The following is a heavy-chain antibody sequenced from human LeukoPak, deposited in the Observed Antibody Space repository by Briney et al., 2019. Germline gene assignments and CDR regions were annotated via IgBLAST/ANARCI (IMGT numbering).Heavy chain of an antibody. Sequence: SVKVSCKPSGYTFTSYGISWVRQAPGQGLEWMGGIIPIFGTANYAQKFQGRVTVTRDTSTSTVHMELSGLRSEDTAVYYCARDQEGFDYWGQGTLVTVSS. CDR2: IIPIFGTA. V-gene: IGHV1-69*05. J-gene: IGHJ4*02. CDR3: ARDQEGFDY. CDR1: GYTFTSYG.